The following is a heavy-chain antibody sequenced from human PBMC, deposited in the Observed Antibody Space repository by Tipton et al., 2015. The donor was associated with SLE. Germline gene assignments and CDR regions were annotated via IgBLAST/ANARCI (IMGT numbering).Heavy chain of an antibody. D-gene: IGHD1-26*01. CDR2: INHSGST. J-gene: IGHJ6*03. Sequence: LRLSCAVYGGSFSGYYWSWIRQPPGKGLEWIGEINHSGSTNYNPSLKSRVTISVDTSKNQFSLKLSSVTAADTAVYYCARLPVGATPPYYYYYMDVGGKGTTVTVSS. V-gene: IGHV4-34*01. CDR1: GGSFSGYY. CDR3: ARLPVGATPPYYYYYMDV.